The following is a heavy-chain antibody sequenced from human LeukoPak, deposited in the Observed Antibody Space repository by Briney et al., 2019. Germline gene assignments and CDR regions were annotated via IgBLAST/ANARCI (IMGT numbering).Heavy chain of an antibody. CDR3: ATDHRPYYYYGMDV. J-gene: IGHJ6*02. V-gene: IGHV1-24*01. CDR2: FDPEDGET. Sequence: ASVKVSCKVSGYTLTELSMHWVRQAPGKGLEWMGGFDPEDGETISAQKFQGRVTMAEDTSTDTAYMELSSLRSEDTAVYYCATDHRPYYYYGMDVWGQGTTVTVSS. CDR1: GYTLTELS.